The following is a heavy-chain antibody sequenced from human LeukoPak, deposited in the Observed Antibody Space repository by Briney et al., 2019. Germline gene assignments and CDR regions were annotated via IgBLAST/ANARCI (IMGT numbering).Heavy chain of an antibody. CDR3: ARVRYSSSWYTS. D-gene: IGHD6-13*01. CDR2: IYSGGST. CDR1: GFTFSSNY. J-gene: IGHJ4*02. Sequence: PGGSLRLSCAASGFTFSSNYMSWVRQAPGKGLEWVSVIYSGGSTYYADSVKGRFTISRDNSKNTLYLQMNSLRAEDTAVYYCARVRYSSSWYTSWGQGTLVTVSS. V-gene: IGHV3-66*01.